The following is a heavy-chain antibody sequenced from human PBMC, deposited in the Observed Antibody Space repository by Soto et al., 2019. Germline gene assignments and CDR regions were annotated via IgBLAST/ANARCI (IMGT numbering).Heavy chain of an antibody. CDR3: ASSQYYESSGFYSDF. CDR2: IYHSGST. CDR1: GYSISSGYY. Sequence: SETLSLTCAVSGYSISSGYYWGWIRQPPGKGLEWIGSIYHSGSTYYNPSLKSRVTISVDTSKNQFSLKLSSVTAADTAVYYCASSQYYESSGFYSDFWGQGTVVTVSS. V-gene: IGHV4-38-2*01. D-gene: IGHD3-22*01. J-gene: IGHJ4*02.